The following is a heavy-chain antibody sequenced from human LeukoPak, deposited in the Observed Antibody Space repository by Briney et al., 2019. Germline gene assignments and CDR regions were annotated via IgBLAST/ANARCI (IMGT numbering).Heavy chain of an antibody. V-gene: IGHV3-23*01. J-gene: IGHJ4*02. CDR1: GFTFSSYA. Sequence: PGGSLRLSCAASGFTFSSYAMSWVRQAPGKGLEWVSAISGSGGSTYYADSVKGRFTISRDNSKNTLYLQMKSLRAEDTAVYYCAKAYYDFWSGYLFSYWGQGTLVTVSS. D-gene: IGHD3-3*01. CDR2: ISGSGGST. CDR3: AKAYYDFWSGYLFSY.